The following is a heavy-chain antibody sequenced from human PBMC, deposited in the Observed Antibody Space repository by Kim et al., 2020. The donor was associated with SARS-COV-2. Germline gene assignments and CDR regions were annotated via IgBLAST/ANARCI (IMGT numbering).Heavy chain of an antibody. J-gene: IGHJ6*02. V-gene: IGHV1-69*04. CDR2: IIPILGIA. D-gene: IGHD6-19*01. CDR3: AREIREWIAVADTPSTAHDYYYYGMDV. Sequence: SVKVSCKASGGTFSSYAISWVRQAPGQGLEWMGRIIPILGIANYAQKFQGRVTITADKSTSTAYMELSSLRSEDTAVYYCAREIREWIAVADTPSTAHDYYYYGMDVWGQGTTVTVSS. CDR1: GGTFSSYA.